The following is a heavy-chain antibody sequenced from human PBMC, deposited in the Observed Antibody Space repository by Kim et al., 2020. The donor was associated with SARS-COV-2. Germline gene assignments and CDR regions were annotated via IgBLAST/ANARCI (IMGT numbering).Heavy chain of an antibody. Sequence: ASVKVSCKVSGYTLTELSMHWVRQAPGKGLEWMGGFDPEDGETIYAQKFQGRVTMTEDTSTDTAYMELSSLRSEDTAVYYCATDRITMVRGVNERRWGMDVWGQGTTVTVSS. V-gene: IGHV1-24*01. CDR1: GYTLTELS. J-gene: IGHJ6*02. CDR2: FDPEDGET. D-gene: IGHD3-10*01. CDR3: ATDRITMVRGVNERRWGMDV.